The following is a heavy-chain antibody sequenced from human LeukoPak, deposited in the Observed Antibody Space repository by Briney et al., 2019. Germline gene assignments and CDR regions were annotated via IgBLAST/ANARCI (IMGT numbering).Heavy chain of an antibody. Sequence: GGSLRLSCAASGFTFSTYVMHWVRQAPGKGLEYVSGISSNGVSTYYANSVKGRFTISRDNSKNTLYLQMGSLRVEDMAVHYCARVVGYSGSFCFDYWGQGTLVTVSS. J-gene: IGHJ4*02. CDR2: ISSNGVST. CDR3: ARVVGYSGSFCFDY. CDR1: GFTFSTYV. V-gene: IGHV3-64*01. D-gene: IGHD1-26*01.